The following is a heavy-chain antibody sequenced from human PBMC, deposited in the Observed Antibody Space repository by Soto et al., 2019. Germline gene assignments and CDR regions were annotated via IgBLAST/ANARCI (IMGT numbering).Heavy chain of an antibody. D-gene: IGHD6-6*01. CDR3: ARSIAVLSSYIVQ. Sequence: SETLSRTCRVSGGSLSGYYWCWIRQAPGKGLEWIGYVYYTGSTNYNPSLQSRVTISVDTSNKQFSLSLRLVTAADTAVYFCARSIAVLSSYIVQGGQGIWLTVST. V-gene: IGHV4-59*01. CDR1: GGSLSGYY. J-gene: IGHJ4*02. CDR2: VYYTGST.